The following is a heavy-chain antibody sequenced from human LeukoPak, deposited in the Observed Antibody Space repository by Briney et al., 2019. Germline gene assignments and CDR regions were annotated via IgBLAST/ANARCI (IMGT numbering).Heavy chain of an antibody. J-gene: IGHJ5*02. D-gene: IGHD2-2*01. CDR3: ARRLTQYDCFDP. V-gene: IGHV6-1*01. CDR1: GDIVSSNSVT. CDR2: TYYRSTWYN. Sequence: LSQTLSLTCAISGDIVSSNSVTWNWIRQSPSRGLEWLVRTYYRSTWYNDYAVSVRGRITVNPDTSKNQFSLHLNSVTPEDTAVYYCARRLTQYDCFDPWGQGILVTVSS.